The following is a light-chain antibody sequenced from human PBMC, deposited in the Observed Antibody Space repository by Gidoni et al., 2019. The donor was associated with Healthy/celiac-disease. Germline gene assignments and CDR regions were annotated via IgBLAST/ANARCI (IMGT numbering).Light chain of an antibody. CDR2: AAS. Sequence: AIRMTQSPSSFSASTGDRVPITCRASQGISSYLAWYQQKPGKAPKLLIYAASTLQSGVPSRFSGSGSGTDFTITISCLQSEDCATYYCQQYYSYPRTFGQGTKVEIK. V-gene: IGKV1-8*01. CDR3: QQYYSYPRT. J-gene: IGKJ1*01. CDR1: QGISSY.